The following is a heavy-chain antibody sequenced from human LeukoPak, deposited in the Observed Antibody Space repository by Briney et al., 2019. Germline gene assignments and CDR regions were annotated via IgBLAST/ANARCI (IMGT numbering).Heavy chain of an antibody. CDR3: AKDGSSSRHFYYYYYMDV. CDR2: IKQDGSEK. J-gene: IGHJ6*03. V-gene: IGHV3-7*03. D-gene: IGHD6-13*01. Sequence: PGGSLRLSCAASGFTFSYYWMSWVRQAPGKGLEWVANIKQDGSEKYYVDSVKGRFTISRDNAKNSLYLQMNSLRAEDTALYYCAKDGSSSRHFYYYYYMDVWGKGTTVTISS. CDR1: GFTFSYYW.